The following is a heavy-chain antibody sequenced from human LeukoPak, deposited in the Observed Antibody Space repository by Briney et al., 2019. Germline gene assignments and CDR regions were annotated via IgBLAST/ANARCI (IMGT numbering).Heavy chain of an antibody. CDR2: ISSSSSYI. J-gene: IGHJ5*02. CDR1: GFTFSSYS. D-gene: IGHD1-7*01. V-gene: IGHV3-21*01. Sequence: GGSLRLSCAASGFTFSSYSMNWVRQAPGKGLEWVSSISSSSSYIYYADSVKGRFTISRDNAKNSLYLQMNSLRAEDTAVYYCARHGNNWNYGNWFDPWGQGTLVTVSS. CDR3: ARHGNNWNYGNWFDP.